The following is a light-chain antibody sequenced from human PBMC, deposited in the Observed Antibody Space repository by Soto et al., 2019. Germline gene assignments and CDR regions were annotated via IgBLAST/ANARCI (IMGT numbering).Light chain of an antibody. CDR3: QQRTDWPPVYT. V-gene: IGKV3-11*01. CDR1: QSVSSF. Sequence: EIVLTQSPVTLSLSPGDRATLSCSPSQSVSSFLAWYQQKPGQPPRLLIYDVSNRAAGIPARFSGSGSGTDFTLTISSLEPEDFAVYYCQQRTDWPPVYTFGHGTKLEIK. J-gene: IGKJ2*01. CDR2: DVS.